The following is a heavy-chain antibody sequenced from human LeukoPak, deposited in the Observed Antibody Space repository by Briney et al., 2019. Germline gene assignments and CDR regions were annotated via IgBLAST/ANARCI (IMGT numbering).Heavy chain of an antibody. CDR3: ARNYYDSSGYSSGFDY. Sequence: GGSLRLSCAASGFTFSSYSMNWVRQAPGKGLEWVSSISSSSSYIYYADSVKGRFTISRDNAKNSLYLQMNSLRAEDTAVYYCARNYYDSSGYSSGFDYWGQGTLVTVSS. CDR1: GFTFSSYS. V-gene: IGHV3-21*01. D-gene: IGHD3-22*01. J-gene: IGHJ4*02. CDR2: ISSSSSYI.